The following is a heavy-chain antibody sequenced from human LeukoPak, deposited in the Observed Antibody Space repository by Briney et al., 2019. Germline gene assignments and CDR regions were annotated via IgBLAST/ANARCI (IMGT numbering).Heavy chain of an antibody. D-gene: IGHD1-26*01. CDR2: IYYSGST. CDR3: ARHEYSGSYYGLSWFDP. Sequence: SETLSLTCTVSGGSISSSGYYWGWIRQPPGKGLEWIASIYYSGSTYYNPSLKSRVTISVDTSKNQLSLKLSSLTAADTAVYYCARHEYSGSYYGLSWFDPWGQGTLATVSS. CDR1: GGSISSSGYY. J-gene: IGHJ5*02. V-gene: IGHV4-39*01.